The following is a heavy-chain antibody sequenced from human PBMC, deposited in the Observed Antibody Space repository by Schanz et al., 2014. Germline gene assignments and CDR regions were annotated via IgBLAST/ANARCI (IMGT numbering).Heavy chain of an antibody. CDR2: IGNGGVTI. CDR3: AKDRSWDYDSSGYFDY. CDR1: GFSVGNKY. V-gene: IGHV3-48*01. D-gene: IGHD3-22*01. J-gene: IGHJ4*02. Sequence: EVQLLESGGGLVQPGGSLRLSCAASGFSVGNKYMNWVRQAPGRGLEWVSYIGNGGVTIYYADSVKGRFTISRDNSKNTLYLQMNSLRAEDTAVYYCAKDRSWDYDSSGYFDYWGQGTLVTVSS.